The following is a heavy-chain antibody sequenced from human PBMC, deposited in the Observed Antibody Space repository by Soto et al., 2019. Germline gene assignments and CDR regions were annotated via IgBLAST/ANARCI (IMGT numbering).Heavy chain of an antibody. J-gene: IGHJ6*02. CDR2: IYYSGTT. CDR3: ARALIQLWPHYYYGMDV. Sequence: PSETLSLTCTVSGGSISSGYHYLSWIRQPPGKGLEWIGYIYYSGTTYYNPSLKSRVTISVDTSENQFSLKVNSVTAADTAVYYCARALIQLWPHYYYGMDVWGQGTTVTVSS. D-gene: IGHD5-18*01. V-gene: IGHV4-30-4*01. CDR1: GGSISSGYHY.